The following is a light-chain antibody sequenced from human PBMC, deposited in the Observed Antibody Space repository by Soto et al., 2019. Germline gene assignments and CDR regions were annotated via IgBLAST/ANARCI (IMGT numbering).Light chain of an antibody. J-gene: IGKJ5*01. V-gene: IGKV3-15*01. CDR1: QSVSSN. CDR3: QQYHRWPLT. Sequence: EIVMTQSPATLSVSPGERATISCRANQSVSSNLAWYQQKPGQAPRLLIYAASARATGIPGRFSGSGSGTESTLTISSLQSEDFGIYYCQQYHRWPLTFGQGTRLEIK. CDR2: AAS.